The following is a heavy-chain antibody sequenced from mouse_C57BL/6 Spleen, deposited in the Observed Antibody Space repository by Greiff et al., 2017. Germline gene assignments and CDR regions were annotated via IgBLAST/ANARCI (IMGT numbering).Heavy chain of an antibody. CDR3: ALSNYVNFDY. J-gene: IGHJ2*01. CDR2: IDPSDSYT. Sequence: QVQLQQPGAELVMPGASVKLSCKASGYTFTSYWMHWVKQRPGQGLEWIGEIDPSDSYTNYNQKFKGKSTLTVDKSSSTAYMQLSSLTSEDSAVYCCALSNYVNFDYWGQGTTLTVSS. D-gene: IGHD2-5*01. V-gene: IGHV1-69*01. CDR1: GYTFTSYW.